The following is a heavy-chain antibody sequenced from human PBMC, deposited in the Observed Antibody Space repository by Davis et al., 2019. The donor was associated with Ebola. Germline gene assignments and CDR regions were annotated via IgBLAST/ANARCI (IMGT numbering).Heavy chain of an antibody. CDR3: ARAFSSGSITPFDY. CDR1: GFTFSGSA. V-gene: IGHV3-73*01. Sequence: PGGSLRLSCAASGFTFSGSAMHWVRQASGKGLEWVGRIRSKANSYATAYAASVKGRFTISRDDSKNTAYLQMNSLKTEDTAVYYCARAFSSGSITPFDYWGQGTLVTVSS. J-gene: IGHJ4*02. D-gene: IGHD3-22*01. CDR2: IRSKANSYAT.